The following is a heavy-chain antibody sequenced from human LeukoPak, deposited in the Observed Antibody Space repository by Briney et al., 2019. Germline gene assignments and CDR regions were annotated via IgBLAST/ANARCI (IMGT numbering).Heavy chain of an antibody. CDR2: ISAYNGNT. CDR1: GYTFSIYG. CDR3: ARVGQWLAQFYFDY. D-gene: IGHD6-19*01. Sequence: ASVKVSCKASGYTFSIYGFSWVRQAPGQGLEWMGWISAYNGNTNYAQKFQGRVTMTTDTSTTTAFMELRSLTSDDTAVYYCARVGQWLAQFYFDYSGQGTLVTVSS. J-gene: IGHJ4*02. V-gene: IGHV1-18*01.